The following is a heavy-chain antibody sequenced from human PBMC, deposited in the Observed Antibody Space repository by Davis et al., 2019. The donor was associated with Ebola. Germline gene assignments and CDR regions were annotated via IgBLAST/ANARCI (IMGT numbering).Heavy chain of an antibody. D-gene: IGHD2-15*01. V-gene: IGHV4-61*05. CDR1: GVSITTSSYY. CDR3: ARTPGAMAYSYYGMDV. J-gene: IGHJ6*02. CDR2: IYYSGST. Sequence: PSETLSLTCTVSGVSITTSSYYWGWIRQPPGKGLEWIGYIYYSGSTNYNPSLKSRVTISVDTSKNQFSLKLSSVTAADTAVYYCARTPGAMAYSYYGMDVWGQGTTVTVSS.